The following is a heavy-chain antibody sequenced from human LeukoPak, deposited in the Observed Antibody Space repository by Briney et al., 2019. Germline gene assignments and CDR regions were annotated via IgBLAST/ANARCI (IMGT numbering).Heavy chain of an antibody. CDR2: ISAYNGNT. Sequence: ASVKVSCKASGHTFTSYGISWVRQAPGQGLEWMGWISAYNGNTNYAQKLQGRVNMTTDTSTSTAYMELRSLRSDDTAVYYCARVGYSNYGPSFDYWGQGTLVTVSS. CDR1: GHTFTSYG. J-gene: IGHJ4*02. V-gene: IGHV1-18*01. CDR3: ARVGYSNYGPSFDY. D-gene: IGHD4-11*01.